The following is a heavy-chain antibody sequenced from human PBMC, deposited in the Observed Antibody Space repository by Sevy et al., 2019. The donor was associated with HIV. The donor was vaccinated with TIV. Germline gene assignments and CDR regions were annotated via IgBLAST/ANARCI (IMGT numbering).Heavy chain of an antibody. V-gene: IGHV3-30*02. D-gene: IGHD2-8*02. J-gene: IGHJ5*02. CDR3: ARGTPAFCTGGVCFNWFDP. CDR1: RFGFNGYG. CDR2: IRYDGSNK. Sequence: GGSLRLSCAASRFGFNGYGMHWVRQAPGKGLEWVAFIRYDGSNKYYADSVKGRFTISRDDSKNTLYLQMNSLRAEDTALYYCARGTPAFCTGGVCFNWFDPWGQGTLVTVSS.